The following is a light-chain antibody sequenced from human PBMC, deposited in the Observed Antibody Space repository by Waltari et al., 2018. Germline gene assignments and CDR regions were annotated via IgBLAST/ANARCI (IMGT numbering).Light chain of an antibody. CDR3: QQYGSSRT. J-gene: IGKJ2*01. V-gene: IGKV3-20*01. Sequence: EIVLPQSPGTLSLSPGERATLSCRASPSVSSSYLAWYQQKPGQAPRLLIYGVSSRATGIPDRFSGSGSGTDFTLTISRLEPEDFAVYYCQQYGSSRTFGQGTKLEIK. CDR2: GVS. CDR1: PSVSSSY.